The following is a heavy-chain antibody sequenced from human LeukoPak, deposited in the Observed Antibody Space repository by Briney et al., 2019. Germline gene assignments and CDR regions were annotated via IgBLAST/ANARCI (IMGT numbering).Heavy chain of an antibody. D-gene: IGHD6-19*01. J-gene: IGHJ4*02. V-gene: IGHV4-59*01. CDR2: IYYSGST. CDR1: GGSISSYY. CDR3: AREASGWYYDY. Sequence: SETLSLTYTVSGGSISSYYWSWIRQPPGKGLEWIGYIYYSGSTNYNPSLKSRVTISVDTSKNQFSLKLSSVTAADTAVYYCAREASGWYYDYWGQGTLVTVSS.